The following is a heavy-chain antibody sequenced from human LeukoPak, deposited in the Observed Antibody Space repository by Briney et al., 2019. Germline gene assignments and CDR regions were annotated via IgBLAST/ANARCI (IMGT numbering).Heavy chain of an antibody. CDR3: VTTGTHYFDY. D-gene: IGHD3-3*01. Sequence: SETLSLTCAVYGGSFSGNYWSWIRQPPGKGLEWIGEINHSGSTNYNPSLKSRVTISADTSKNQFSLKLSSVTAADTAVYYCVTTGTHYFDYWGQGTLVTVSS. V-gene: IGHV4-34*01. CDR1: GGSFSGNY. J-gene: IGHJ4*02. CDR2: INHSGST.